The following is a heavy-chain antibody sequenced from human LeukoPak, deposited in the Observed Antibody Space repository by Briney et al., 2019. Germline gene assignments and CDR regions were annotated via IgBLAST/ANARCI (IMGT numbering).Heavy chain of an antibody. CDR1: GGSFSGYY. CDR2: INHSGST. J-gene: IGHJ6*03. D-gene: IGHD2-15*01. V-gene: IGHV4-34*01. Sequence: PSETLSLTCAVYGGSFSGYYWSWIRQPPGKGLEWIGEINHSGSTNYSPSLKSRVTISVDTSKNQFSLELSSVTAADTAVYYCAREASGFYYMDVWGKGTTVTVSS. CDR3: AREASGFYYMDV.